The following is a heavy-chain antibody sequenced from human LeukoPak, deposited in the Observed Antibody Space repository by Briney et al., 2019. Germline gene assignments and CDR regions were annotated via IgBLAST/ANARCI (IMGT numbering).Heavy chain of an antibody. D-gene: IGHD3-22*01. CDR1: GSFSDHS. V-gene: IGHV4-59*11. CDR3: AREYDSSSLFDY. J-gene: IGHJ4*02. CDR2: IYYSGIT. Sequence: SETLSLTCAVYGSFSDHSWSWIRQPPGKGLEWIGYIYYSGITNYNLSLKSRVTISVDTSKNQFTLKLSSVTAADTAVYYCAREYDSSSLFDYWGQGTLVTVSS.